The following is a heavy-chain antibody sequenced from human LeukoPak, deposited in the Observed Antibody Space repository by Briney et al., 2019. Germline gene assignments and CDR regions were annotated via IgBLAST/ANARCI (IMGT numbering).Heavy chain of an antibody. Sequence: GGSLRLSCAASGFTFSSYSMNWVRQAPGKGLEWVSSISSSSSYIYYADSVKGRFTISRDNAKNSLYLQMNSLRAEDTAVYYCANIVATIRGMDVWGQGTTVTVSS. CDR1: GFTFSSYS. CDR2: ISSSSSYI. D-gene: IGHD5-12*01. CDR3: ANIVATIRGMDV. V-gene: IGHV3-21*04. J-gene: IGHJ6*02.